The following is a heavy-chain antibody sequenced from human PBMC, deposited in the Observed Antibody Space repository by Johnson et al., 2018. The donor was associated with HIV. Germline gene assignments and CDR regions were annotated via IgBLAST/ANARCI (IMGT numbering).Heavy chain of an antibody. Sequence: VQLVESGGGLVQPGGSLRLSCAASGFTFSNYDMHWVRQATGKGLEWVSAIGTAGDTYYPGYVKGRFTISRDNSKNAVYLQMNSLGAGDTSVYYCATSTASDAFDIWGQGTMVTVSS. D-gene: IGHD1-1*01. V-gene: IGHV3-13*04. CDR2: IGTAGDT. J-gene: IGHJ3*02. CDR3: ATSTASDAFDI. CDR1: GFTFSNYD.